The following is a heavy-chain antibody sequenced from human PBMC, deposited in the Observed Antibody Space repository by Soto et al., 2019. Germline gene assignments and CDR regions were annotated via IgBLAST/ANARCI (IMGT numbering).Heavy chain of an antibody. Sequence: QVQLQESGPGLVKPSETLSLTCTVSGGSISSYYWSWIRQPAGKGLEWIGRIYTSGSNNYNPSLKSRGTMSVDTSKNQFALKLSSVTAADTAVDYCGRVSVADRYYYYGMDVWGQGTTVTVSS. CDR1: GGSISSYY. D-gene: IGHD2-15*01. CDR2: IYTSGSN. CDR3: GRVSVADRYYYYGMDV. J-gene: IGHJ6*02. V-gene: IGHV4-4*07.